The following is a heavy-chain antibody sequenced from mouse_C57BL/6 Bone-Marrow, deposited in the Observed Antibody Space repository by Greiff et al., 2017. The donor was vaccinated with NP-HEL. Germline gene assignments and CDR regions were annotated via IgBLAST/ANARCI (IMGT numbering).Heavy chain of an antibody. D-gene: IGHD1-1*01. CDR3: ARSYYDGSSYGVLYYFDY. J-gene: IGHJ2*01. CDR1: GYTFTSYW. CDR2: IDPSDSYT. V-gene: IGHV1-69*01. Sequence: QVQLQQSGAELVMPGASVKLSCKASGYTFTSYWMHWVKQRPGQGLEWIGEIDPSDSYTNYNQKFKGKSTLTVDKSSSTAYMQLSSLTSEDSAVYYCARSYYDGSSYGVLYYFDYWGQGTTLTVSS.